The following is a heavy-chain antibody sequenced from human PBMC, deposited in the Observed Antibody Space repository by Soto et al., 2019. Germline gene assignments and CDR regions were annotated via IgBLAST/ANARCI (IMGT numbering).Heavy chain of an antibody. J-gene: IGHJ4*02. D-gene: IGHD2-2*01. CDR3: GRFWSTRYRLPLYYFDY. CDR1: GYTFTSYD. V-gene: IGHV1-8*01. CDR2: MNPDSGST. Sequence: ASVKVSCKASGYTFTSYDINWVRQASGQGLEWMGWMNPDSGSTDYAQKFKGRVTLTRDTSINTVFMEVSSLRSDDTAVYWCGRFWSTRYRLPLYYFDYWGQGTPVTVAS.